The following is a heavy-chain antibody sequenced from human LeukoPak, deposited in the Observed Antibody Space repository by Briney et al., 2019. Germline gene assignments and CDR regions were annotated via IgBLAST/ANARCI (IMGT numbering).Heavy chain of an antibody. V-gene: IGHV3-11*01. Sequence: GGSLRLSCAASGLTFSDYYMSWIRQAPGKGLEWISYISSRGNTIYYADSVKGRFTISRDNSKNTLYLQMNSLRAEDTAVYYCAKQPSALAGTYDYWGQGTLVTVSS. CDR3: AKQPSALAGTYDY. J-gene: IGHJ4*02. CDR2: ISSRGNTI. D-gene: IGHD6-19*01. CDR1: GLTFSDYY.